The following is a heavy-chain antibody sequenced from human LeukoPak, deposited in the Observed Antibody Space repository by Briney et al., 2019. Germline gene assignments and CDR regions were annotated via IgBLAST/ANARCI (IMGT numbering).Heavy chain of an antibody. CDR3: SRVRLNYDSRGLRYYFDY. V-gene: IGHV3-23*01. D-gene: IGHD3-22*01. CDR2: ISGSGGNR. CDR1: GFTFTNYG. Sequence: GGSLRLSCAASGFTFTNYGVSWVRQAPGKGLEWISVISGSGGNRNYGDAVTGRFTISRDNSDNTLYLQMNSLRAEDTAVYYCSRVRLNYDSRGLRYYFDYWGQGTLVTVCS. J-gene: IGHJ4*02.